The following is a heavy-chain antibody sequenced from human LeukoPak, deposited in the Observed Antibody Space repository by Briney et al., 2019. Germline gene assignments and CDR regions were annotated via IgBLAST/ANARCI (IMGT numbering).Heavy chain of an antibody. CDR2: IYYSGST. CDR3: ARGGRITMVRGVIINRSVDY. V-gene: IGHV4-31*03. D-gene: IGHD3-10*01. Sequence: PSDTLSLTCTVSGGSISSGGYYWSWIRQHPGKGLEWIGYIYYSGSTYYNPSLKSRVTISVDTSKNQFSLKLSSVTAADTAVYYCARGGRITMVRGVIINRSVDYSGQGTLVTVSS. CDR1: GGSISSGGYY. J-gene: IGHJ4*02.